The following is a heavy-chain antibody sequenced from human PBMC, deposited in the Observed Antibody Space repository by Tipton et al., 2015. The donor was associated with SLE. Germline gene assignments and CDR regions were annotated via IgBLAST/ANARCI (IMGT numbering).Heavy chain of an antibody. D-gene: IGHD4-17*01. Sequence: GSLRLSCAGSGFTFRSYSMTWVRQAPGKGLEWVSSISGTYRSYIYYADSVKGRLTISRDDAKNSLYLQMNSLRAEDTGVYYCARADDFGDRFYFDYWGQGTPVTVSS. CDR2: ISGTYRSYI. CDR3: ARADDFGDRFYFDY. V-gene: IGHV3-21*03. CDR1: GFTFRSYS. J-gene: IGHJ4*02.